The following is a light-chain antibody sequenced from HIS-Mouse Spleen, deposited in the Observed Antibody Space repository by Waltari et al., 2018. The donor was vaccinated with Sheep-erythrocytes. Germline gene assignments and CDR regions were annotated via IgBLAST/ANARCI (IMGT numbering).Light chain of an antibody. CDR2: EGS. V-gene: IGLV2-23*01. J-gene: IGLJ3*02. Sequence: QSALTQPASVSGSPGQPITISCPGTSSDVARYNLVSWYQQHPGKAPKLMIYEGSKRPSGVSNRFSGTKSGNTASLTSSGLQAEDEADYYCCSYAGSSTPWVFGGGTKLTVL. CDR1: SSDVARYNL. CDR3: CSYAGSSTPWV.